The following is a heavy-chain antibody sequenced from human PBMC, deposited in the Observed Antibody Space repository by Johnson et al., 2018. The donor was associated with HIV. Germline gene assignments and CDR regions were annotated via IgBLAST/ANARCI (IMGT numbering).Heavy chain of an antibody. Sequence: VQLVESGGGLVQPGRSLRLSCTASGFTFGDYAMSWVRQAPGKGLEWVGFIRSKAYGGTTEYAASVKGRFTISRDDSNSIAYLQMNSLKTEDTAGYYCSKSGYEREHAFDIWGQGTMVTVSS. V-gene: IGHV3-49*04. D-gene: IGHD5-12*01. CDR1: GFTFGDYA. J-gene: IGHJ3*02. CDR2: IRSKAYGGTT. CDR3: SKSGYEREHAFDI.